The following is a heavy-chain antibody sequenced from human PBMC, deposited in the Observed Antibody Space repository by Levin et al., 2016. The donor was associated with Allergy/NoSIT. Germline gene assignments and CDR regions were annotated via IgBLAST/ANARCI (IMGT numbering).Heavy chain of an antibody. V-gene: IGHV1-3*01. Sequence: ASVKVSCKASGFTFATYAIQWVRQAPGQRLEWMGWINAGNGNTKYSQKFQGRVTITRDTSASTAYMELSSLRSEDTAVYYCAREHDFVVPYAFDFWGQGTKVTVSS. J-gene: IGHJ3*01. CDR1: GFTFATYA. CDR2: INAGNGNT. CDR3: AREHDFVVPYAFDF. D-gene: IGHD2-2*01.